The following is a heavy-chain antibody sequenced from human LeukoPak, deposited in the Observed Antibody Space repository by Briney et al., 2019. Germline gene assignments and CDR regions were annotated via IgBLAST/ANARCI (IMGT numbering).Heavy chain of an antibody. CDR2: IKPDGTTK. J-gene: IGHJ4*02. Sequence: GGSLRLSCAASGFPFSSYSMTWVRQAPGKGLEWVANIKPDGTTKFYVDSVKGRFTISRDNALNSLYLQMNSLRAEDTAIYYCARSIPYGTTWCGRSDYWGQGTLVTVSS. V-gene: IGHV3-7*03. CDR3: ARSIPYGTTWCGRSDY. D-gene: IGHD6-13*01. CDR1: GFPFSSYS.